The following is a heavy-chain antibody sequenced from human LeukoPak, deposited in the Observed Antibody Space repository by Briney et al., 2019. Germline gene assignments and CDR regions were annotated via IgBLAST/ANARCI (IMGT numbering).Heavy chain of an antibody. CDR2: ISGSAGST. CDR3: AKDLGDYTSSWSMYNWFDP. Sequence: SGGSLRPSCAASGFTFSNYAMSWVRQAPGKGLEWVSAISGSAGSTYYADSMKGRFTISRDNSKNTLYLQMNSLRAEDTAIYYCAKDLGDYTSSWSMYNWFDPWGQGTLVTVSS. J-gene: IGHJ5*02. D-gene: IGHD6-13*01. CDR1: GFTFSNYA. V-gene: IGHV3-23*01.